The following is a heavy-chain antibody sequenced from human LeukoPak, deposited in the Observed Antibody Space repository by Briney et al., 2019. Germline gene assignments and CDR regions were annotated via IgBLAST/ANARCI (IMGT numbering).Heavy chain of an antibody. D-gene: IGHD6-13*01. CDR3: ARSSFKMRASWAFDI. Sequence: SEILSLTCTVSGGSISSYYWSWIRQPAGKGLEWIGRIYTSGSTNYNPSLKSRVTMSVDTSKNQFSLKLSSVTAADTAVYYCARSSFKMRASWAFDIWAQGTMVTVSS. CDR1: GGSISSYY. CDR2: IYTSGST. J-gene: IGHJ3*02. V-gene: IGHV4-4*07.